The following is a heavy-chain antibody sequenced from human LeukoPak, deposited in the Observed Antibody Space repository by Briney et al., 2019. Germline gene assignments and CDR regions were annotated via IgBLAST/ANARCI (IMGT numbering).Heavy chain of an antibody. J-gene: IGHJ4*02. CDR3: ARDRRFGFDY. D-gene: IGHD3-16*01. V-gene: IGHV4-59*01. Sequence: PSETLSLTCTVSGGSISSYYWSWIRQPPGKGLEWIGYIYYSGSTNYNPSLKSRVTISVDASKNQFSLKLSSVTAADTAVYYCARDRRFGFDYWGQGTLVTVSS. CDR2: IYYSGST. CDR1: GGSISSYY.